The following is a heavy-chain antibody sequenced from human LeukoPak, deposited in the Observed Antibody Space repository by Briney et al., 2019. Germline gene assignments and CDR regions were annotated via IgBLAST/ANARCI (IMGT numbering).Heavy chain of an antibody. Sequence: ASVKVSCKVSGGTFSSYAISWVRQAPGQGLEWMGRIIPILGIANYAQKFQGRVTITADKSTSTAYMELSSLRSEDTAVYYCARVGRGPVQYCSSTSCHYYYYYMDVWGKGTTVTVSS. CDR2: IIPILGIA. D-gene: IGHD2-2*01. V-gene: IGHV1-69*04. CDR1: GGTFSSYA. CDR3: ARVGRGPVQYCSSTSCHYYYYYMDV. J-gene: IGHJ6*03.